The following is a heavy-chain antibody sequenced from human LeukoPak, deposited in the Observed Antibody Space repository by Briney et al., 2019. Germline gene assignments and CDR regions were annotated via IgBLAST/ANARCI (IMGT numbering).Heavy chain of an antibody. D-gene: IGHD3-22*01. J-gene: IGHJ4*02. V-gene: IGHV3-23*01. CDR2: TNSNGGST. CDR1: GFTFSSYA. Sequence: GGSLRLSCAASGFTFSSYAMSWVRQAPGKELQWVSGTNSNGGSTYYADSVKGRFTISRDNSKNTLYLQMNRLRAEDTAVYYCAYDSSGYYYFDYWGQGTLVTVSS. CDR3: AYDSSGYYYFDY.